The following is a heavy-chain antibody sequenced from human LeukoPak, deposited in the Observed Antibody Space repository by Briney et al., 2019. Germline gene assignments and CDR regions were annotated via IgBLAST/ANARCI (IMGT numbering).Heavy chain of an antibody. V-gene: IGHV4-61*02. CDR1: GGSISSGSYY. CDR2: IYTSGST. J-gene: IGHJ3*02. Sequence: SETLSLTCTVSGGSISSGSYYWSWIRQPAGKGLEWIGRIYTSGSTNYNPSLKSRVTISVDTSKNQFSLKLSSVTAADTAVYYCARDSGLDAFDIWGQGTMVTVSS. D-gene: IGHD3-10*01. CDR3: ARDSGLDAFDI.